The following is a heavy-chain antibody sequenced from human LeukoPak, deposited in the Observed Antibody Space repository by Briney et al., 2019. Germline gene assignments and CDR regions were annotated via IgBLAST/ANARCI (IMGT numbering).Heavy chain of an antibody. J-gene: IGHJ5*02. D-gene: IGHD6-19*01. V-gene: IGHV3-23*01. CDR1: GFTFSSYA. Sequence: GGSLRLSCAASGFTFSSYAMRWVRQAPGKGLEWVSAISGSGGSTYYADSVKGRFTISRDNSKNTLYLQMNSLRAEDTAVYYCAKGVAGTVFRWFDPWGQGTLVTVSS. CDR3: AKGVAGTVFRWFDP. CDR2: ISGSGGST.